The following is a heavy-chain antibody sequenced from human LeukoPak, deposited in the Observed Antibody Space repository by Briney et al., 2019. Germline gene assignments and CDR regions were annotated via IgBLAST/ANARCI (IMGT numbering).Heavy chain of an antibody. V-gene: IGHV3-23*01. D-gene: IGHD3-16*02. Sequence: GGSLRLSCAASGFTFSNYAMSWVRQAPGKGLEWVSAISGSGGSTYYADSVKGRFTISRDNSKNTLYLQMNSLRAEDTAVYYCAKDQLPIRLGELSVRGWGQGTLVTVSS. CDR1: GFTFSNYA. J-gene: IGHJ4*02. CDR2: ISGSGGST. CDR3: AKDQLPIRLGELSVRG.